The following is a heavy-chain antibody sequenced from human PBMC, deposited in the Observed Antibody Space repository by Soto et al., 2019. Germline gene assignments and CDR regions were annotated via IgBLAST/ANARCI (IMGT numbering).Heavy chain of an antibody. J-gene: IGHJ5*02. CDR1: GGSFSGYY. Sequence: QVQLQQWGAGLLKPSETLSLTCAVYGGSFSGYYWSWIRQPPGKGLEWIGEINHSGSTNYNPSLKSRVTISVDTSKNQFSLKLSSVTAADTAVYYCASARSSSPRSWFDPWGQGTLVTVSS. CDR2: INHSGST. CDR3: ASARSSSPRSWFDP. V-gene: IGHV4-34*01. D-gene: IGHD6-6*01.